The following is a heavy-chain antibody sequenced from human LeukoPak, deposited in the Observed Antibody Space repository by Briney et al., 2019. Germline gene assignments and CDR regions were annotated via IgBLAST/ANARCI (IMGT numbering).Heavy chain of an antibody. CDR3: AREIQQWLADY. CDR2: IWYDGSNK. V-gene: IGHV3-33*08. J-gene: IGHJ4*02. CDR1: GFTFSDYY. D-gene: IGHD6-19*01. Sequence: PGGSLRLSCAASGFTFSDYYMSWIRQAPGKGLEWVAVIWYDGSNKYYADSVKGRFTISRDNSKNTLYLQMNSLRAEDTAVYYCAREIQQWLADYWGQGTLVTVSS.